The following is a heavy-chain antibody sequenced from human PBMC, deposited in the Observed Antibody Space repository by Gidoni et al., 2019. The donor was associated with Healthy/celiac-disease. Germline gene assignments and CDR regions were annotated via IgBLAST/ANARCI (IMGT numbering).Heavy chain of an antibody. V-gene: IGHV4-39*01. Sequence: QLQLQESGPGLVKPSETLSLTCTVSGGSISSSSYYWGWIRQPPGKGLEWIGSIYYSGSTYYNPSLKSRVTISVDTSKNQFSLKLSSVTAADTAVYYCARQAWGDYVSYVYDYWGQGTLVTVSS. CDR1: GGSISSSSYY. J-gene: IGHJ4*02. CDR2: IYYSGST. D-gene: IGHD3-16*01. CDR3: ARQAWGDYVSYVYDY.